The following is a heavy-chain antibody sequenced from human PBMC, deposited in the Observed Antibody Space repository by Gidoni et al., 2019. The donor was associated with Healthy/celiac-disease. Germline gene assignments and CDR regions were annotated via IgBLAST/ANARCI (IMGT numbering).Heavy chain of an antibody. Sequence: EVQLLESGGGFVQPGGSLRLSCAASGFTFSSYAMSWVRQAPGKGLGWVSTITDSGGTTYYADSVKGRFTISRDNSKNTLYLQMNSLRAEDTALYYCAKGSDSSLHYYYYGMDVWGQGTTVTVSS. CDR1: GFTFSSYA. CDR2: ITDSGGTT. CDR3: AKGSDSSLHYYYYGMDV. J-gene: IGHJ6*02. D-gene: IGHD6-13*01. V-gene: IGHV3-23*01.